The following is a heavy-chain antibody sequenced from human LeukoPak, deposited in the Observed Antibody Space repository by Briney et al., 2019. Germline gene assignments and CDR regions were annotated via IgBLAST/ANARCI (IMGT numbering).Heavy chain of an antibody. CDR3: TKDYYLGFWSGYFSQ. J-gene: IGHJ4*02. Sequence: PGRSLRLSCAASGFTFSSYAMHWVRQAPGKGLEWVAVISYDGSNKYYADSVKGRFTISRDNSKNSLYLQMNSLRTEDTALYYCTKDYYLGFWSGYFSQWGQGTLVIVSS. CDR2: ISYDGSNK. V-gene: IGHV3-30*04. CDR1: GFTFSSYA. D-gene: IGHD3-3*01.